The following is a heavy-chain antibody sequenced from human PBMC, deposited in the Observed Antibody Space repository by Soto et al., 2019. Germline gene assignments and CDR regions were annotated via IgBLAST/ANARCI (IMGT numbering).Heavy chain of an antibody. CDR1: GGSISSYY. D-gene: IGHD2-15*01. J-gene: IGHJ3*01. Sequence: QVQLQESGPGLVKPSETLSLTCTVSGGSISSYYWSWIRQPPGKGLEWIGYIYYSGSTNYNPSLKSPVTQPVDTSKNQFSLKLTAVPAADTAVYYCARRYCSAFDFWGQGTMVTVSS. CDR3: ARRYCSAFDF. CDR2: IYYSGST. V-gene: IGHV4-59*01.